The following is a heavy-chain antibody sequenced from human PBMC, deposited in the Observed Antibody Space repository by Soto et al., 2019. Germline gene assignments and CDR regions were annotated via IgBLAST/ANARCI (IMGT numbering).Heavy chain of an antibody. CDR1: GFTFSSYW. D-gene: IGHD3-16*01. Sequence: GGSLRLSCAASGFTFSSYWMHWVRQAPGKGLVWVSRINNDGSSTSYADSVKGRFTISRDNAKNTLYLQMNSLRAEDTAVYYCARDRITSLRYVDVWGQGTKVTVSS. CDR2: INNDGSST. CDR3: ARDRITSLRYVDV. V-gene: IGHV3-74*01. J-gene: IGHJ6*02.